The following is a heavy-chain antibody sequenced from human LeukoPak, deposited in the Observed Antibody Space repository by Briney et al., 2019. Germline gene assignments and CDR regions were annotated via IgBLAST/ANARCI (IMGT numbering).Heavy chain of an antibody. D-gene: IGHD2-2*01. CDR1: GFTFSSYN. J-gene: IGHJ4*02. V-gene: IGHV3-21*06. CDR2: ISTTSNYI. CDR3: ARAGVCTTTSXDXXXDY. Sequence: KPGGSLRLSCAASGFTFSSYNMKWVRQAPGKGLEWVSFISTTSNYIYYADSVKGRFTISRDNAKNSLYLQMNSLRGEDAALYYCARAGVCTTTSXDXXXDYXGXGXLVTVSS.